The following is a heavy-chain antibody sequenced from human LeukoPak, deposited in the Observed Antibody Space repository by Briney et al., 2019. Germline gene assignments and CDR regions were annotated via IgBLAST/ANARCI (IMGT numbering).Heavy chain of an antibody. Sequence: KPSQTLSLTCTVSGGSISSGGYYWSWIRQHPGKGLEWIGYIYYSGSTYYNPSLKSRVTISVDTSKNQFSLKLSSVTAADTAVYYCARGKGAAADLDYWGQGTLVTVSS. CDR2: IYYSGST. CDR3: ARGKGAAADLDY. J-gene: IGHJ4*02. V-gene: IGHV4-31*03. D-gene: IGHD6-13*01. CDR1: GGSISSGGYY.